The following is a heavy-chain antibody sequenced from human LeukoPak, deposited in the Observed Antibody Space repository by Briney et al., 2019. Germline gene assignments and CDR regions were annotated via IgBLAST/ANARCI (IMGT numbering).Heavy chain of an antibody. CDR1: GGXISSYY. D-gene: IGHD2-21*02. CDR2: IYYSGST. Sequence: PSETLSLTCTVSGGXISSYYCSWIRQPPGKGLEWIGYIYYSGSTNYNPSLKSRVTISVDTSKNQFSLKLSSVTAAVTAVYYCARHQYCGGDCYTLDYWGQGTLVTVSS. V-gene: IGHV4-59*08. J-gene: IGHJ4*02. CDR3: ARHQYCGGDCYTLDY.